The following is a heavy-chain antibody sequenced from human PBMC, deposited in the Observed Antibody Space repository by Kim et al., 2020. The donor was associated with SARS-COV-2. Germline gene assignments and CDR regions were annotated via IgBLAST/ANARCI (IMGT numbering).Heavy chain of an antibody. CDR1: GYTFTSYG. D-gene: IGHD3-22*01. CDR3: ARRDYYDSSGYWEYYFDY. CDR2: ISAYNGNT. V-gene: IGHV1-18*04. J-gene: IGHJ4*02. Sequence: ASVKVSCKASGYTFTSYGISWVRQAPGQGLEWMGWISAYNGNTNYAQKLQGRVTMTTDTSTSTAYMELRSLRSDDTAVYYCARRDYYDSSGYWEYYFDYWGQGTLVTVSS.